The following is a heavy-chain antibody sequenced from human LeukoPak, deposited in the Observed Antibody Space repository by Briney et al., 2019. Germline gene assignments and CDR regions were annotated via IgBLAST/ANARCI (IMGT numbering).Heavy chain of an antibody. CDR3: AREGVIRAFDY. J-gene: IGHJ4*02. CDR1: GGSFSGYY. V-gene: IGHV4-34*01. D-gene: IGHD2-8*01. CDR2: INHSGST. Sequence: PSETLSLTCAVYGGSFSGYYWSWIRQHPGKGLEWIGEINHSGSTNYNPSLKSRVTISVDTSKNQFSLKLSSVTAADTAVYYCAREGVIRAFDYWGQGTLVTVSS.